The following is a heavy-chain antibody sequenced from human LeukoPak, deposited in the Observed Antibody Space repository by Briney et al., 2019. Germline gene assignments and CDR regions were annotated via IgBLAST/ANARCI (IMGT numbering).Heavy chain of an antibody. J-gene: IGHJ5*02. Sequence: GGSLRLSCAASGFSFSDYYVSWIRQAPGKGLECVSYISSRGTTIYYADSVKGRFTISRDNAKNSLYLQMSSLRAEDTAVYYCAREVQPGVGYYGNYWFDPWGQGTLVTVSS. V-gene: IGHV3-11*01. D-gene: IGHD1-26*01. CDR3: AREVQPGVGYYGNYWFDP. CDR1: GFSFSDYY. CDR2: ISSRGTTI.